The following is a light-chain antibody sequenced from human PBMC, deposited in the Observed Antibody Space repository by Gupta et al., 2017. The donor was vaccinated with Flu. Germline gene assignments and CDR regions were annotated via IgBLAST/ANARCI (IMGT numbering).Light chain of an antibody. V-gene: IGLV1-47*02. CDR1: RSNIGGNY. CDR2: SRN. CDR3: AKWVDSLRGWV. J-gene: IGLJ3*02. Sequence: RVPISWSWSRSNIGGNYVCWFQQLRGTETKVLIESRNQRPSGVLDRFSCYKAGTYASPETRGLRSEDEADDYCAKWVDSLRGWVFGGGTKLTVL.